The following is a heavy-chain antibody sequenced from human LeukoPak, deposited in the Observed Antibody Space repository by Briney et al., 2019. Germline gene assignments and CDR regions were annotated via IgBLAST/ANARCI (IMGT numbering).Heavy chain of an antibody. Sequence: SVKVSCKASGGTFTSYAISWVRQAPGQGLEWMGRIIPIFGTANYAQKFQGRVTITTDESTSTAYMELSSLRSEDTAVYYCVRSRYSSGWYGDYWGQGTLVTVSS. CDR3: VRSRYSSGWYGDY. J-gene: IGHJ4*02. CDR2: IIPIFGTA. V-gene: IGHV1-69*05. CDR1: GGTFTSYA. D-gene: IGHD6-19*01.